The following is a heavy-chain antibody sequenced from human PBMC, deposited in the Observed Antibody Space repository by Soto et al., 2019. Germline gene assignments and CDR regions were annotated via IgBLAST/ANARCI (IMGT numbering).Heavy chain of an antibody. Sequence: EVQLVESGGGLVQPGGSLRLSCAESGFSFSSYWMHWVRQGPGKGLVWVSRINTDGSSTNYADSVKVRFTISRDNAKNTVYLQMNSLRAEDTAVYYCARSPGGYYIDWGQGTMVTVSS. CDR2: INTDGSST. CDR1: GFSFSSYW. D-gene: IGHD3-9*01. CDR3: ARSPGGYYID. J-gene: IGHJ3*01. V-gene: IGHV3-74*01.